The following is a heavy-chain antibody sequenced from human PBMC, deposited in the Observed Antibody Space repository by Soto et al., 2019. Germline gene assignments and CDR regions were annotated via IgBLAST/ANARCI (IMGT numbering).Heavy chain of an antibody. CDR2: IIPIFGTA. D-gene: IGHD1-26*01. J-gene: IGHJ3*02. CDR3: ARDRRWELLSDAFDI. Sequence: QVQLVQSGAEVKKPGSSVKVSCKASGGTFSSYAISWVRQAPGQGLEWMGGIIPIFGTANYAQKFQGRVTITANESTSTADRELSTLRAEDTAVYHCARDRRWELLSDAFDIWGQGTMVTVSS. CDR1: GGTFSSYA. V-gene: IGHV1-69*12.